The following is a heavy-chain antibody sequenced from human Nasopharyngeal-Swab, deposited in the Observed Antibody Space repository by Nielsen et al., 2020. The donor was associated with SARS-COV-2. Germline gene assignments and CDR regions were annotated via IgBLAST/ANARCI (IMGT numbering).Heavy chain of an antibody. Sequence: GESLKISCAASGFTFSSYGMHWARQAPGKGLEWVAVIWYDGSNKYYADSVKGRFTISRDNSKNTLYLQMNSLRAEDTAVYYCASSGYYYDSSGLEGWFDPWGQGTLVTVSS. CDR2: IWYDGSNK. CDR1: GFTFSSYG. J-gene: IGHJ5*02. V-gene: IGHV3-33*01. CDR3: ASSGYYYDSSGLEGWFDP. D-gene: IGHD3-22*01.